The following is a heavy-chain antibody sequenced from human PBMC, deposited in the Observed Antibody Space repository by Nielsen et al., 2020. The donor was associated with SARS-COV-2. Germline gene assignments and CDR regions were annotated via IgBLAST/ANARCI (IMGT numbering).Heavy chain of an antibody. J-gene: IGHJ6*02. CDR1: GYTFTGYY. CDR2: INPNSGGT. Sequence: ASVKVSCKASGYTFTGYYMHWVRQAPGQGLEWMGRINPNSGGTNYAQKFQGWVTMTRDTSISTAYMELSRLRSDDTAVYYCARGGYTVTTDYYGMDVWGQGTTVTVSS. CDR3: ARGGYTVTTDYYGMDV. D-gene: IGHD4-17*01. V-gene: IGHV1-2*04.